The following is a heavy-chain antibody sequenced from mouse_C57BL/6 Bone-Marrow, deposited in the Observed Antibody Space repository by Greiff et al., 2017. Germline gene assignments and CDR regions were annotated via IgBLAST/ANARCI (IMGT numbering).Heavy chain of an antibody. CDR3: ARRRVTTGDYYAMDY. CDR1: GFTFSDYG. J-gene: IGHJ4*01. V-gene: IGHV5-17*01. Sequence: VQGVESGGGLVKPGGSLKLSCAASGFTFSDYGMHWVRQAPEKGLEWVAYISSGSSTIYYADTVKGRFTISRDNAKNTLFLQMTSLRSEDTAMYYCARRRVTTGDYYAMDYWGQGTSVTVSS. CDR2: ISSGSSTI. D-gene: IGHD2-5*01.